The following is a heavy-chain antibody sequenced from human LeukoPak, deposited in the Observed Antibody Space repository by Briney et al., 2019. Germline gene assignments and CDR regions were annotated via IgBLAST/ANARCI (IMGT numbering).Heavy chain of an antibody. CDR1: GFTFITYA. CDR3: AKGTPPYYYDSSGQYYFDY. J-gene: IGHJ4*02. CDR2: ISNSGGST. D-gene: IGHD3-22*01. Sequence: EGSLRLSCAASGFTFITYAMTWVRQAPGKGLEWVSSISNSGGSTYYADSVKGRFTISRDNSKNTLYLQMNSLRAEDTAVYYCAKGTPPYYYDSSGQYYFDYWGQGTLVTVSS. V-gene: IGHV3-23*01.